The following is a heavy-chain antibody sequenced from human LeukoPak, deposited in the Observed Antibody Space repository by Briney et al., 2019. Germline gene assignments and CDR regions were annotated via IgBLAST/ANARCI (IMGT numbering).Heavy chain of an antibody. J-gene: IGHJ6*03. V-gene: IGHV3-11*04. CDR3: ARDRWDYTLNYYMDV. D-gene: IGHD4-11*01. CDR2: ISSSGSTI. Sequence: GGSLRLSCAASGFTFSDYYMSWIRQAPGKGLEWVSYISSSGSTIYYADSVKGRFTISRDNAKNSLYLQMNSLRAEDTAVYYCARDRWDYTLNYYMDVWGKGTTVTISS. CDR1: GFTFSDYY.